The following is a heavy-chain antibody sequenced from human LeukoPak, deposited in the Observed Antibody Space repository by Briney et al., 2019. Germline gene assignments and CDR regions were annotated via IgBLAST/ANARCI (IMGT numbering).Heavy chain of an antibody. CDR3: AGGPRDYDILTGYRDYYYGMDV. J-gene: IGHJ6*02. CDR1: GGTFSSYA. Sequence: SVKVSCKASGGTFSSYAISWVRQAPGQGLEWMGRITPILGIANYAQKFQGRVTITADKSTSTAYMELSSLRSEDTAVYYCAGGPRDYDILTGYRDYYYGMDVWGQGTTVTVSS. V-gene: IGHV1-69*04. D-gene: IGHD3-9*01. CDR2: ITPILGIA.